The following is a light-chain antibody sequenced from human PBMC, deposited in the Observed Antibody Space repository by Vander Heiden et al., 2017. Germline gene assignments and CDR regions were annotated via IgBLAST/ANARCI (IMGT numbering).Light chain of an antibody. CDR2: GAS. J-gene: IGKJ1*01. V-gene: IGKV3-20*01. CDR1: QSVSSSY. CDR3: QQYGSSPAWT. Sequence: IVLTQSPGTLSLSPWERATLSCRASQSVSSSYLAWYQQKPGQAPRLLIYGASSRATGITDRFSGSGSGTDFTRTISRLEPEDFAVYYCQQYGSSPAWTFGQGTKVEIK.